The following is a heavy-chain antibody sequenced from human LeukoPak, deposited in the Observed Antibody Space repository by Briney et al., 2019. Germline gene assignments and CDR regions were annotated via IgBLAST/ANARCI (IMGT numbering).Heavy chain of an antibody. CDR1: GYTFTSYA. D-gene: IGHD3-10*01. Sequence: ASVKVSCKASGYTFTSYAMHWVRQAPGQRLEWMGWINAGNGNTKYSQKFQGRVTITRDTSASTAYMELSSLRSEDTAVYYCARTLLWFGESLPPLDYWGQGTLVTVSS. CDR3: ARTLLWFGESLPPLDY. J-gene: IGHJ4*02. V-gene: IGHV1-3*01. CDR2: INAGNGNT.